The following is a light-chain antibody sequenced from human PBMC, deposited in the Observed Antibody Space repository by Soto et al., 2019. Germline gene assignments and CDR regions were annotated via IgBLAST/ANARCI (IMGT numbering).Light chain of an antibody. J-gene: IGKJ2*01. V-gene: IGKV2-30*02. Sequence: DVVMTQSPLSLPVTLGQPASISCRSSQGLVHSNGDTFLSWFQQRPGQSPRRLIYQVSTRDSGVPDRFSGSGSGTDFTLTISRVEAEDVAIYYCMQGTHSPYTFGQGAKLEI. CDR3: MQGTHSPYT. CDR2: QVS. CDR1: QGLVHSNGDTF.